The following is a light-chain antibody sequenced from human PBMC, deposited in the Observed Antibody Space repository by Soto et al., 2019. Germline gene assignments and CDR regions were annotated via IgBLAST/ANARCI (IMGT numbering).Light chain of an antibody. CDR2: DVR. V-gene: IGLV2-11*01. Sequence: QSVLTQPRSVSGSPGQSITISCTETSSDVGGYNYLSWYQQHPGKGPKLIIYDVRKRPSGVPDRFSGSKSGNTASLTISGLQPADEADYYCCSNAVGHTFVFGSGTKVTVL. CDR1: SSDVGGYNY. J-gene: IGLJ1*01. CDR3: CSNAVGHTFV.